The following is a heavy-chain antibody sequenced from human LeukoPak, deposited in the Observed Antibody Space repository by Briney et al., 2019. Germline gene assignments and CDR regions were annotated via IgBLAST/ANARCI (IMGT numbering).Heavy chain of an antibody. D-gene: IGHD3-3*01. Sequence: GGSLRLSCAASGFTFSSYAMSWVRQAPGKELEWVSAISGSGGSTYYADSVKGRFTISRDNSKNTLYLQMNSLRAEDTAVYYCARVLEWLLFGTFDYWGQGTLVTVSS. J-gene: IGHJ4*02. V-gene: IGHV3-23*01. CDR3: ARVLEWLLFGTFDY. CDR2: ISGSGGST. CDR1: GFTFSSYA.